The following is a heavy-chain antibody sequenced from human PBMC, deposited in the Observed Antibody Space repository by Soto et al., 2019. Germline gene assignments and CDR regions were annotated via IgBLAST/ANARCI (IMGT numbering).Heavy chain of an antibody. D-gene: IGHD3-3*01. V-gene: IGHV4-61*01. Sequence: PSETLSLTCTVSGGSVGSGSYYWSWIRQPPGKGLEWIGYIYYSGSTNYNPSLKSRVTISVDTSKNQFSLKLSSVTAADTAVYYCAAFYDFWSGYSPGVYYYYYGMDIWGQGTTGTVSS. CDR3: AAFYDFWSGYSPGVYYYYYGMDI. J-gene: IGHJ6*02. CDR1: GGSVGSGSYY. CDR2: IYYSGST.